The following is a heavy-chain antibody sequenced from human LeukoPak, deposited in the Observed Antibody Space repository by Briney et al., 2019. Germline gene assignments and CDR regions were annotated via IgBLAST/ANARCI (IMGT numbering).Heavy chain of an antibody. V-gene: IGHV3-9*01. CDR2: ISWNSGSI. Sequence: SGRSLRLSCAASGFTFDDYAVHWVRHAPGKGLEWVSGISWNSGSIGYADSVKGRFTISRDNAKNSLYLQMNSLRAEDTALYYCAKDSIAVAGIDYWGQGTLVTVSS. CDR3: AKDSIAVAGIDY. D-gene: IGHD6-19*01. J-gene: IGHJ4*02. CDR1: GFTFDDYA.